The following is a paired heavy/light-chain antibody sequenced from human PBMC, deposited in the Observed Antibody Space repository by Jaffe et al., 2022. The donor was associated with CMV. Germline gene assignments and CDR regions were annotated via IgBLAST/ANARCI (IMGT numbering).Light chain of an antibody. Sequence: DIQMTQSPSTLSASVGDRVTITCRASQSISTWLAWYQQKPGKAPKFLIYKASNLESGVPSRFSGSGSGTDFTLTISSLQPDDFATYYCQQYYTYPGRFGQGTKLEIK. V-gene: IGKV1-5*03. CDR3: QQYYTYPGR. CDR1: QSISTW. J-gene: IGKJ2*01. CDR2: KAS.
Heavy chain of an antibody. V-gene: IGHV3-53*01. CDR3: ARSGSETGYCNGGSCLFDP. D-gene: IGHD2-15*01. CDR2: IYSGTTI. Sequence: EVQLVESGGGLIQPGGSLRLSCVASGFTVSSNDMNWVRQAPGKGLEWVSVIYSGTTIYYAESVKGRFIVSRDSSKNTLYLQMNSLRAEDTAIYYCARSGSETGYCNGGSCLFDPWGQGTLVTVSS. J-gene: IGHJ5*02. CDR1: GFTVSSND.